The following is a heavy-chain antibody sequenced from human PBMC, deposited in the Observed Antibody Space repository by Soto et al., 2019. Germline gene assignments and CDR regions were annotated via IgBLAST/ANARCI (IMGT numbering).Heavy chain of an antibody. Sequence: ASVKVSCKASGYTFTGYYMHWVRQAPGQGLEWMGWINPNSGGTNYAQKFQGWVTMTRDTSISTAYMELSRLRSDDTAVYYCGRSGVTMVRGVEGGDAFDIWGQGTMVTVSS. CDR3: GRSGVTMVRGVEGGDAFDI. CDR1: GYTFTGYY. CDR2: INPNSGGT. J-gene: IGHJ3*02. D-gene: IGHD3-10*01. V-gene: IGHV1-2*04.